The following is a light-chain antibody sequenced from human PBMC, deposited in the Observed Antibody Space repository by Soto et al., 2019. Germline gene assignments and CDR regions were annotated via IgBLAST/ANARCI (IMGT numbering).Light chain of an antibody. V-gene: IGLV1-36*01. CDR1: TSNIGNNA. CDR2: LDD. Sequence: QSVLTQPPSVSEAPRQRVTLSCSGRTSNIGNNAVSWYQQLPGKAPKLLIYLDDLLPSGVSDRFSGSKSGTSASLTISGLQSEDEGDYYCAAWDDGLKGFVFGTGTKVTVL. CDR3: AAWDDGLKGFV. J-gene: IGLJ1*01.